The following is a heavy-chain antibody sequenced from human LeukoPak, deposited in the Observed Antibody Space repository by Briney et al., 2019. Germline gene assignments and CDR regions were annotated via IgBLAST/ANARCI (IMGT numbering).Heavy chain of an antibody. CDR1: GASISAYH. CDR2: IYYSGTA. Sequence: PSETLSLTCTVSGASISAYHWSWIRQPPGKGLEWMGYIYYSGTANYNPSLESRVTISVDTSKNQFSLKLSSVTAADTAVYYCARTPGPYSSSWGEPNWFDPWGQGTLVTVSS. J-gene: IGHJ5*02. D-gene: IGHD6-13*01. V-gene: IGHV4-59*01. CDR3: ARTPGPYSSSWGEPNWFDP.